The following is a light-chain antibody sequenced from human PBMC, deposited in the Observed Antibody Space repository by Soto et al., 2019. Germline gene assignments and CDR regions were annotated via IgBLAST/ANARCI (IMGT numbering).Light chain of an antibody. CDR3: RSHTSNSEQV. V-gene: IGLV2-14*01. CDR1: SSDVGGYNY. J-gene: IGLJ2*01. Sequence: QSALTQPASVFGSPGQSITISCTGTSSDVGGYNYVSWYQQHPGKAPKLMIYDVSNRPSGVSNRFSGSKSGNTASLAISGLQAEDEADDSCRSHTSNSEQVFGGGTKQTVL. CDR2: DVS.